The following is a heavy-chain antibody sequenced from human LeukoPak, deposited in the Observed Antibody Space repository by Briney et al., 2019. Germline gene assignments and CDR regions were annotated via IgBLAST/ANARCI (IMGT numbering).Heavy chain of an antibody. Sequence: SETLSLTCTVSGGSISSSSYYWGWIRQPPGKGLEWNGSIYYSGSTYYNPSLKSRVTISVDTSKNQFSLKLSSETAADTAVYYCARSYCSGGSCRPYYYYYYGMDVWGQGTTVTVSS. CDR3: ARSYCSGGSCRPYYYYYYGMDV. V-gene: IGHV4-39*01. D-gene: IGHD2-15*01. CDR1: GGSISSSSYY. J-gene: IGHJ6*02. CDR2: IYYSGST.